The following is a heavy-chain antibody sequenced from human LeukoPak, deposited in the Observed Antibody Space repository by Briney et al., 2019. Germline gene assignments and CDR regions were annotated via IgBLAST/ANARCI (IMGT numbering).Heavy chain of an antibody. Sequence: PGRSLRLSCAASGFTFSSYGMHWVRQAPGKGLEWVAVIWYDGSNKYYADSVKGRFTISRDNSKTTLYLQMNSMRGEDTAVYYCARDMGYCSSSNCYTYYLDYWGQGTLVTVSS. CDR3: ARDMGYCSSSNCYTYYLDY. D-gene: IGHD2-2*01. CDR1: GFTFSSYG. J-gene: IGHJ4*02. CDR2: IWYDGSNK. V-gene: IGHV3-33*01.